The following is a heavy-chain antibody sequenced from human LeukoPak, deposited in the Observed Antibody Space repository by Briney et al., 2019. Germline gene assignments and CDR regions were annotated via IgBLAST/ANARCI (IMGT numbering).Heavy chain of an antibody. Sequence: GGSLRLSCAAPGFSFTNYWMSWVRQAPGKGLEWVANVKEDGTTKQYVDSVKGRFTISRDNAKNSLYLQMDSLRAEDTAVYYCVSQEVVPHWGQGTLVSASS. D-gene: IGHD2-15*01. V-gene: IGHV3-7*01. CDR3: VSQEVVPH. CDR1: GFSFTNYW. J-gene: IGHJ4*02. CDR2: VKEDGTTK.